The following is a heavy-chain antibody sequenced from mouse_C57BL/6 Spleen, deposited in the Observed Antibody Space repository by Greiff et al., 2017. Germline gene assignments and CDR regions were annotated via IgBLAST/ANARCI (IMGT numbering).Heavy chain of an antibody. CDR2: IDPNSGGT. J-gene: IGHJ4*01. CDR3: ARGGMITQGNYYAMDY. V-gene: IGHV1-72*01. Sequence: QVQLQQPGAELVKPGASVKLSCKTSGYTFTSYWMHWVKQRPGRGLEWIGRIDPNSGGTKYNEKFKSKATLTVDKPSSTAYMQLSSLTSEDSAVYYCARGGMITQGNYYAMDYWCQGTSVTVSS. CDR1: GYTFTSYW. D-gene: IGHD2-4*01.